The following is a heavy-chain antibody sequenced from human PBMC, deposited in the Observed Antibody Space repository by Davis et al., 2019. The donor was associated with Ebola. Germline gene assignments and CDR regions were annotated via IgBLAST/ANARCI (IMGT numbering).Heavy chain of an antibody. V-gene: IGHV3-30*18. CDR2: ISYDGSNK. J-gene: IGHJ4*02. CDR3: AKIGGNYVHDY. Sequence: GESLKISCAASGFSFSNYGMHWVRQAPGKGLEWVAVISYDGSNKYYADSVKGRFTISRDNSKNTLYLQMNSLRAEDTAVYYCAKIGGNYVHDYWGQGTLVTVSS. D-gene: IGHD1-7*01. CDR1: GFSFSNYG.